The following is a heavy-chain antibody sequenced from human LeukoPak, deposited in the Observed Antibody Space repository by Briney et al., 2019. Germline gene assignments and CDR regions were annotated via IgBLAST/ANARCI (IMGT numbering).Heavy chain of an antibody. CDR1: GFTFSTYW. Sequence: PGGSLRLSCAASGFTFSTYWMHWVRQAPGKGLVWVSHINGDGRNTTYADSVTGRFTISRDNTKNTLYLQMNSLRAEDTAVYYCARVLAQQQGYWGQGTLVTVSS. V-gene: IGHV3-74*01. CDR2: INGDGRNT. J-gene: IGHJ4*02. D-gene: IGHD6-13*01. CDR3: ARVLAQQQGY.